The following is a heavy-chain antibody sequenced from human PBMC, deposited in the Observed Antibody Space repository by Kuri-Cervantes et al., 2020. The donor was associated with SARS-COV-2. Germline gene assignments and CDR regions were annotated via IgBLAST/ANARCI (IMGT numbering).Heavy chain of an antibody. CDR1: GYTFTGYY. V-gene: IGHV1-2*02. D-gene: IGHD4-11*01. CDR2: INPNSGGT. J-gene: IGHJ6*03. CDR3: ARLNLFAPYSNYELSYYYYMDV. Sequence: ASVKVSCKASGYTFTGYYMHWVRQAPGQGLEWMGWINPNSGGTNYAQKFQGRVTMTRDTSISTAYMELSRLRSDDTAVYYCARLNLFAPYSNYELSYYYYMDVWGKGTTVTVSS.